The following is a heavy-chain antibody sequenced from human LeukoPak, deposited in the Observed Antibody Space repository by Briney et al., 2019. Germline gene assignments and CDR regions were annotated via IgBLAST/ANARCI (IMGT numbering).Heavy chain of an antibody. CDR1: GGSFRGYY. J-gene: IGHJ4*02. CDR3: AREGSGYNIDY. D-gene: IGHD3-22*01. V-gene: IGHV4-34*01. CDR2: IYHSGST. Sequence: SETLSLTCAVYGGSFRGYYWSWIRQPPGKGLEWIGSIYHSGSTYYNPSLKSRVTISVDTSKNQFSLKMSSVTAADTAVCYCAREGSGYNIDYWGQGTLVTVSS.